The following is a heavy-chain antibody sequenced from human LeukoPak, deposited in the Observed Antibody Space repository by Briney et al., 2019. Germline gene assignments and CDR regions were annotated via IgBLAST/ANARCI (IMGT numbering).Heavy chain of an antibody. V-gene: IGHV4-30-2*01. D-gene: IGHD3-10*01. CDR2: IYHSGST. CDR3: ARGLQFGDYYGSGSSLFDY. J-gene: IGHJ4*02. CDR1: GGSISSGGYS. Sequence: SQTLSLTCAVSGGSISSGGYSWSWIRQPPGKGLEWIGYIYHSGSTYYNPSLKSRVTISVDRSKNQFSLKLSSVTAADTAVYYCARGLQFGDYYGSGSSLFDYWGQGTLVTVSS.